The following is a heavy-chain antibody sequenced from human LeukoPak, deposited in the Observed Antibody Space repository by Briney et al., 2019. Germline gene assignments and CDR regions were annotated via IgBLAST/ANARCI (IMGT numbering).Heavy chain of an antibody. V-gene: IGHV3-33*06. CDR3: AKDRHSSQYYFDY. CDR1: GFTCSSYG. D-gene: IGHD6-13*01. CDR2: IWYDGSNK. Sequence: PGGSLRLSCAASGFTCSSYGMHWVRQAPGKGLEWVAVIWYDGSNKYYADSVKGRFTISRDNAKNTLYLQMNSLRAEDTAVYYCAKDRHSSQYYFDYWGQGTLVTVSS. J-gene: IGHJ4*02.